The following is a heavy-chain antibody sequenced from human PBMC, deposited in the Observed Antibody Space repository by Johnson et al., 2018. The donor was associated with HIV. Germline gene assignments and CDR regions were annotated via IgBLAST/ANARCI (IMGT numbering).Heavy chain of an antibody. D-gene: IGHD1-26*01. CDR1: GFTFSSYA. V-gene: IGHV3-30-3*01. Sequence: QVQLVESGGGVVQPGRSLRLSCAASGFTFSSYAMHWVRQAPGKGLEWVAVISYDGSNKYYADSVKGRFTISRDNSKNTLYLQLNSLTAEDTAGYYCARSPRGWDLLGAFDIWGQGTLITVSP. CDR3: ARSPRGWDLLGAFDI. CDR2: ISYDGSNK. J-gene: IGHJ3*02.